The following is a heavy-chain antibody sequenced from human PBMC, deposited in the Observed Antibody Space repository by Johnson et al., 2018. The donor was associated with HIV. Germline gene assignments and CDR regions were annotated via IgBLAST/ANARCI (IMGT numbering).Heavy chain of an antibody. CDR3: ATDSGGSYDAFHI. CDR2: IYSGGRT. J-gene: IGHJ3*02. D-gene: IGHD1-26*01. V-gene: IGHV3-66*02. Sequence: VQLVESGGGLVQPGGSLRLSCAASGFTVSSNYMSWVRQAPGKGLEWVSVIYSGGRTYYADSVKGRFTISRDNSKNTLYLQMNSLRAEDTAVYYCATDSGGSYDAFHIWGQGTMVTVSS. CDR1: GFTVSSNY.